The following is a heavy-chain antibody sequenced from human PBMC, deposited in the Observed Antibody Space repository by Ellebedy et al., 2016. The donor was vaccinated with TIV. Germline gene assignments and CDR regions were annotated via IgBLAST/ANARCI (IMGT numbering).Heavy chain of an antibody. Sequence: GGSLRLSCAASGFTFEDYAMHWVRQAPGKGLEWVSLVSWDGGSTHYADSVKGRFTVSRDNSKYSLSLQMNSLRPEDTALYYCAKSASIIENFYYMDVWGKGTTVTGSS. J-gene: IGHJ6*03. CDR3: AKSASIIENFYYMDV. V-gene: IGHV3-43D*03. CDR1: GFTFEDYA. CDR2: VSWDGGST. D-gene: IGHD2/OR15-2a*01.